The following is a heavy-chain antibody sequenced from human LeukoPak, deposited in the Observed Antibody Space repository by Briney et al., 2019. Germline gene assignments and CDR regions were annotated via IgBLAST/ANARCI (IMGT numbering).Heavy chain of an antibody. D-gene: IGHD3-22*01. CDR2: IYHSGST. V-gene: IGHV4-61*02. CDR1: GGSISSGSYY. CDR3: ASSTPVVYYYDSSGYYPGSSDY. J-gene: IGHJ4*02. Sequence: SQTLSLTCTVSGGSISSGSYYWSWIRQPAGKGLEWIGSIYHSGSTYYNPSLKSRVTISVDTSKNQFSLKLSSVTAADTAVYYCASSTPVVYYYDSSGYYPGSSDYWGQGTLVTVSS.